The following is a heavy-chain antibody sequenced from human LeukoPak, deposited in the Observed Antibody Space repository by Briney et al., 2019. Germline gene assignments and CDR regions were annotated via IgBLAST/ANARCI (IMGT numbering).Heavy chain of an antibody. CDR1: GDSISSGDYY. CDR3: ARSPLSSNGWFGDYYFDY. D-gene: IGHD3-10*01. V-gene: IGHV4-61*02. Sequence: KASETLSLTCAVSGDSISSGDYYWSWIRQPAGKGLEWIGRISSSGSTNYNPSLKSRVTISVDTSKNQFSLKLSSVTAADTAVYYCARSPLSSNGWFGDYYFDYWGQGTLVTVSS. CDR2: ISSSGST. J-gene: IGHJ4*02.